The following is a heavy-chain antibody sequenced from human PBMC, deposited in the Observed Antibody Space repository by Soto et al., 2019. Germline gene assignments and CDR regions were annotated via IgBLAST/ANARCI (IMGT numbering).Heavy chain of an antibody. CDR3: ARXPYHVLMVNAPNLYGMDV. Sequence: QVQLVQSGAEVKKPGASVKVSCKASGYTFTTYDISWVRQAPGQGLEWMGRISTYNGNTNYPQSLQDRLTMTTDTXXXXXYMEPRSLRSDDTAVYYCARXPYHVLMVNAPNLYGMDVWGQXTTVT. CDR1: GYTFTTYD. CDR2: ISTYNGNT. V-gene: IGHV1-18*01. D-gene: IGHD2-8*01. J-gene: IGHJ6*02.